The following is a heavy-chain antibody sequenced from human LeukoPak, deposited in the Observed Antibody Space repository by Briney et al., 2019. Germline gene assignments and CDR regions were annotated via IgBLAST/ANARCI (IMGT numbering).Heavy chain of an antibody. V-gene: IGHV4-59*01. Sequence: SETLSLTCTVSGGSITGYYWSWIRQSPGKGLESSGYIYYTGSTNYNPSLKSRVSISVDTSKNQFSLRLSSVTAADTAVYYCARFSNYYDSSVHYLDYWGQGTLVSVSS. CDR3: ARFSNYYDSSVHYLDY. CDR2: IYYTGST. D-gene: IGHD3-22*01. J-gene: IGHJ4*02. CDR1: GGSITGYY.